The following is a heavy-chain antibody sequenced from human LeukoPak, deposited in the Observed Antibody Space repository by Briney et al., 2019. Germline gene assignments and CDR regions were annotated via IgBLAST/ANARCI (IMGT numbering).Heavy chain of an antibody. J-gene: IGHJ5*02. D-gene: IGHD2-2*01. CDR2: INPSGGST. V-gene: IGHV1-46*01. Sequence: SSVKVSCKASGYTFTSYYMHWVRQAPGQGLEWMGIINPSGGSTSYAQKFQGRVTMTRDTSTSTVYMELSSLRSEDTAVYYCARVVPAAMRRAHGNWFDPWGPGNLVSVSS. CDR3: ARVVPAAMRRAHGNWFDP. CDR1: GYTFTSYY.